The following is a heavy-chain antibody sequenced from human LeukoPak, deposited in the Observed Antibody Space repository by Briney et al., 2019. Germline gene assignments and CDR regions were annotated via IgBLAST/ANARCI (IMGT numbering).Heavy chain of an antibody. CDR3: ARGTGAGGLGY. V-gene: IGHV3-48*04. D-gene: IGHD6-13*01. Sequence: RGSLRLSCAASGFTFSSYSMNWVRQAPGKVLEWVSYISGDTTTIYYADAVKGRFTISSDNPKSSLYLQMNSLRAEDTAVYYCARGTGAGGLGYWGQGTLVTVSS. J-gene: IGHJ4*02. CDR1: GFTFSSYS. CDR2: ISGDTTTI.